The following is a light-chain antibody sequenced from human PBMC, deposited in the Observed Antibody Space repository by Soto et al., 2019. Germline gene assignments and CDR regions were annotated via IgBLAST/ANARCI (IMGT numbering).Light chain of an antibody. CDR3: QQYNSYSKT. V-gene: IGKV1-5*01. CDR1: QSISSW. J-gene: IGKJ1*01. CDR2: DAS. Sequence: DIQMTQSPSTLSASVGGRVTITCRASQSISSWLAWYQQKPGKAPKLLIYDASSLESGVPSRFSGHGSGTEFTLTISSLQPDDSASYYCQQYNSYSKTFGQGTKV.